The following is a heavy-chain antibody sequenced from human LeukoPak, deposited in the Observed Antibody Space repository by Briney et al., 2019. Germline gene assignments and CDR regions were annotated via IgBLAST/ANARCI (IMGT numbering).Heavy chain of an antibody. CDR3: ARSTVSSRYFDL. Sequence: PSETLSLTCNVSGGSISSYYWNWIRQPPGKGLEWIGYIYYSGSTYYNPSLKGRVTISVDTSKNQFSLKLSSVTAADTAVYYCARSTVSSRYFDLWGRGTLVTVSS. CDR1: GGSISSYY. CDR2: IYYSGST. D-gene: IGHD4-17*01. V-gene: IGHV4-59*12. J-gene: IGHJ2*01.